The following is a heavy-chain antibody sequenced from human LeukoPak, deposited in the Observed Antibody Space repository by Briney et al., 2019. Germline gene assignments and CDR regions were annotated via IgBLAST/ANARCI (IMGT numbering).Heavy chain of an antibody. D-gene: IGHD3-22*01. V-gene: IGHV1-18*01. CDR2: ISAYNGNT. Sequence: AXVKVSCKASGYTFTSYGISWVRQAPGQGLEWMGWISAYNGNTNYAQKLQGRVTMNTDTSTSTAYMELRSLRSDDTAVYYCARDSDYYDSSGYYALPTGYWGQGTLVTVSS. CDR3: ARDSDYYDSSGYYALPTGY. J-gene: IGHJ4*02. CDR1: GYTFTSYG.